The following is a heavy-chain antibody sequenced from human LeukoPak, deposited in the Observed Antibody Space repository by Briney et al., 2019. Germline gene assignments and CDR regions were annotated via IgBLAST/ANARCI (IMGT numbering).Heavy chain of an antibody. Sequence: GGSLRLSCAASGFTFSNFAMTWVRQAPGKGLEWVSSIVGSSGTYYADPLKGRFTISRDNAKNSLYLQMNGLRAEDTAVYYCARIGAGSSRDYWGQGTLVTVSS. CDR3: ARIGAGSSRDY. D-gene: IGHD6-13*01. CDR2: IVGSSGT. V-gene: IGHV3-21*01. CDR1: GFTFSNFA. J-gene: IGHJ4*02.